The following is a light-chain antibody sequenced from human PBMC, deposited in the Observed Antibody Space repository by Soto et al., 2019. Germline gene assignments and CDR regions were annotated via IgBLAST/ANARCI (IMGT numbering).Light chain of an antibody. Sequence: QSALTQPPSASGTPGQAVTIPCTGTSSDVGDYNYVSWYQQHPGKAPKLMIYEVSRRPSGVPDRFSGSKSGNMASLTVSGLQAEDEADYYCSSNAGINHLVFGGGTKVTVL. V-gene: IGLV2-8*01. J-gene: IGLJ2*01. CDR2: EVS. CDR3: SSNAGINHLV. CDR1: SSDVGDYNY.